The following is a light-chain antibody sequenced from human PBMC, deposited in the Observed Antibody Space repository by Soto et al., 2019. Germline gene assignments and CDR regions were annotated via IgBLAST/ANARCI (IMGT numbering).Light chain of an antibody. Sequence: EIALTQSPGTLSLSPGERATLSCRASQSVSSYLAWYQQKPGQAPRLLIYDASNRATGIPARFSGSGSGTDFILTISRLEPEDFAVYYCQHYDNTPPSVTFGPGTKVDIK. CDR1: QSVSSY. CDR3: QHYDNTPPSVT. CDR2: DAS. J-gene: IGKJ3*01. V-gene: IGKV3-20*01.